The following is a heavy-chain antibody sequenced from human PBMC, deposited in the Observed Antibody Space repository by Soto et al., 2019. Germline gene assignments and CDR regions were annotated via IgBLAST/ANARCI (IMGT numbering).Heavy chain of an antibody. J-gene: IGHJ4*02. CDR3: AREEWGPATSLYRY. CDR2: ISAYSGNT. CDR1: GYTFTSYG. D-gene: IGHD1-7*01. Sequence: ASVKVSCKASGYTFTSYGISWVRQAPGQGLEWRGWISAYSGNTNYAQKLQGRVTMTTDTSTSTAYMALRSLRSDGTAVYYCAREEWGPATSLYRYWGQGTLVTGSS. V-gene: IGHV1-18*04.